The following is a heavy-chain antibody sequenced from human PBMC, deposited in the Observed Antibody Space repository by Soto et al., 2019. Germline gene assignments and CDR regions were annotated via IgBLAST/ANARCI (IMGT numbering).Heavy chain of an antibody. J-gene: IGHJ6*02. CDR3: ANSFYSVSSGFPLDYSYSGMDA. Sequence: GGSLRLSCAASGFTFSSYAMSWGRQAPGKGLEWVSAISGSGGSTYYADSGKGRFTISRDNSKNTLYLQMNSLRAEDTAVYYFANSFYSVSSGFPLDYSYSGMDAWGQGTTVTVSS. CDR1: GFTFSSYA. D-gene: IGHD3-22*01. CDR2: ISGSGGST. V-gene: IGHV3-23*01.